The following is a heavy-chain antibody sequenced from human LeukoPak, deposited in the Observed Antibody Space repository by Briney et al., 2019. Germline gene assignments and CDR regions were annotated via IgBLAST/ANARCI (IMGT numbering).Heavy chain of an antibody. D-gene: IGHD3-10*01. CDR1: GFTFSSYG. CDR2: ISYDGSNK. V-gene: IGHV3-30*18. Sequence: GGSLRLSCAASGFTFSSYGMHWVRQAPGKGLEWVAVISYDGSNKYYADSVKGRFTISRDNSKNTLYLQMNSLRAEDTAVYYCAKGRAYYYGSGSPPGGNDYWGQGTLVTVSS. CDR3: AKGRAYYYGSGSPPGGNDY. J-gene: IGHJ4*02.